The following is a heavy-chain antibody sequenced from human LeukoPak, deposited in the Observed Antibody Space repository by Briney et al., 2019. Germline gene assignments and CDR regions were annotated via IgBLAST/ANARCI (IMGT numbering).Heavy chain of an antibody. CDR1: GFTFSSYA. D-gene: IGHD5-12*01. V-gene: IGHV3-64*01. CDR2: ISSNGGST. CDR3: AKRLPYCFDY. J-gene: IGHJ4*02. Sequence: GGSLRLSCAASGFTFSSYAMHWVRQAPGKGLEYVSAISSNGGSTYYANSVKGRFTISRDNSKNTLYLQMGSLRAEDTAVYYCAKRLPYCFDYWGQGTLVTVSS.